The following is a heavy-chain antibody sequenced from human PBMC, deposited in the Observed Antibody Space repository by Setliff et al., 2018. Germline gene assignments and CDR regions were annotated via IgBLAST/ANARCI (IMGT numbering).Heavy chain of an antibody. V-gene: IGHV1-2*04. CDR1: GYTFTGYY. CDR3: ARGEAMIVEQTDFDY. D-gene: IGHD3-22*01. J-gene: IGHJ4*02. Sequence: ASVKVSCKASGYTFTGYYMHWVRQAPGQGLEWMGWINPNSGGTNYAQKFQGWVTMTRDTSISTAYMELSRLRSDDTAVYYCARGEAMIVEQTDFDYWGRGTLVTVSS. CDR2: INPNSGGT.